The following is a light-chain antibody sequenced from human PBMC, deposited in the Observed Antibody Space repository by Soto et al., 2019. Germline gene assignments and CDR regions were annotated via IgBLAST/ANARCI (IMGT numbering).Light chain of an antibody. Sequence: EMVMTQSPATLSVSPGERATLSCRASQTVGSNLAWYQQKPGQAPRLLIYGASTRVTGVPARFSGSGSGTEFTLTISSLQTEDFAVYYCRQYNNWPPVTFGGGTKVEI. V-gene: IGKV3-15*01. CDR2: GAS. CDR3: RQYNNWPPVT. CDR1: QTVGSN. J-gene: IGKJ4*01.